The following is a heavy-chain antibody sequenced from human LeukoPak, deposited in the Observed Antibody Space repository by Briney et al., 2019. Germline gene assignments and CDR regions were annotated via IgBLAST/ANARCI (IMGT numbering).Heavy chain of an antibody. J-gene: IGHJ4*02. D-gene: IGHD3-10*01. Sequence: GASVKVSCKASGYTFTGYYMHWVRQAPGQGLEWMGWINPNSGGTHYAQKFQGWVTMTRDTSISTAYMELSRLRSDDTAVYYCARESVLWFGESWVYYFDYWGQGTLVTVSS. CDR2: INPNSGGT. V-gene: IGHV1-2*04. CDR1: GYTFTGYY. CDR3: ARESVLWFGESWVYYFDY.